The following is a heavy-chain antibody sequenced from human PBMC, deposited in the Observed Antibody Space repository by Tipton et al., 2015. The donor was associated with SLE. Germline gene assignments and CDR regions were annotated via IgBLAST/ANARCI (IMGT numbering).Heavy chain of an antibody. V-gene: IGHV1-46*01. CDR2: INPSGGST. CDR1: GYTFTSYY. J-gene: IGHJ3*02. Sequence: QVQLVQSGAEVKKPGASVKVSCKASGYTFTSYYMHWVRQAPGQGLEWMGIINPSGGSTSYGQKFQGRVTMTRDTSPSTVYMELSSLKSEDTAVYCCARGDCTHDAFYIWGQGTMVTVSS. D-gene: IGHD2-21*02. CDR3: ARGDCTHDAFYI.